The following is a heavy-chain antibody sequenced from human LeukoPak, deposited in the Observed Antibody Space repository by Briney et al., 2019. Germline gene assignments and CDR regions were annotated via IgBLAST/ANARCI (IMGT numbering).Heavy chain of an antibody. V-gene: IGHV4-59*01. D-gene: IGHD6-13*01. CDR2: VYGGGVT. CDR3: ARSVGSNWSYFFDY. CDR1: GGSISSFH. J-gene: IGHJ4*02. Sequence: SETLSLTCTVSGGSISSFHWNWLRQSPGRGLEWIGYVYGGGVTNYNPSLRFRVTMSIDTSKNKFSLNLKSVTAGDTGVYYCARSVGSNWSYFFDYWGQGTLVTVSS.